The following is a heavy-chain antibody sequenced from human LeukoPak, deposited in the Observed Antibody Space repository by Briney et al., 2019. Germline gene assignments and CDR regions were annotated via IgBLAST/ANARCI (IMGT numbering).Heavy chain of an antibody. CDR3: AREKGYYYDSSGYLYDY. J-gene: IGHJ4*02. CDR1: RYTFTGYD. CDR2: INPNSGGT. V-gene: IGHV1-2*02. D-gene: IGHD3-22*01. Sequence: ASVKVSCKASRYTFTGYDMHWVRQAPGPGLEWMGWINPNSGGTNYAQKFQGRVTMTRDTSISTAYMELSRLRSDDTAVYYCAREKGYYYDSSGYLYDYWGQGTLVSVSS.